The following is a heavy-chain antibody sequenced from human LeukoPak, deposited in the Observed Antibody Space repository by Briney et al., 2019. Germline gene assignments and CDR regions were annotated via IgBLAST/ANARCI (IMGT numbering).Heavy chain of an antibody. CDR1: GYTFTGYY. V-gene: IGHV1-2*02. CDR2: IYPNSGAT. CDR3: GTLLSNGPFDY. Sequence: ASVKVSCKASGYTFTGYYMHWVRQAPGQGLEWMGWIYPNSGATKYAQKFQGRVTMTRDTSISTAYMELSGLRSDDTAVYYCGTLLSNGPFDYWGQGSLVTVSS. J-gene: IGHJ4*02.